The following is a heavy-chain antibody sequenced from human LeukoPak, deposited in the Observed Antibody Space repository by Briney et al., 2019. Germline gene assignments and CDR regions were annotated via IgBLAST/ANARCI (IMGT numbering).Heavy chain of an antibody. CDR1: GYTLTELS. V-gene: IGHV1-24*01. J-gene: IGHJ4*02. Sequence: ASVKVSCKVSGYTLTELSMHWVRQAPGKGLEWMGGFDPEDGETIYAQKFQGRVTMTEDTSTDTAYMELSSLRSEDTAVYYCAGDSYVAQYYYDSSSLNGLLGWEEYWGQGTLVTVSS. CDR3: AGDSYVAQYYYDSSSLNGLLGWEEY. CDR2: FDPEDGET. D-gene: IGHD3-22*01.